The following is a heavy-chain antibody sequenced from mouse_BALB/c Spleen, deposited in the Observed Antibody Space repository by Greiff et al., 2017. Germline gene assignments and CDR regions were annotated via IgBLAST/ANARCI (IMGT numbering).Heavy chain of an antibody. V-gene: IGHV1-82*01. CDR1: GYAFSSSW. CDR3: ARSNYGSSYFDY. D-gene: IGHD1-1*01. J-gene: IGHJ2*01. CDR2: IYPGDGDT. Sequence: QVQLQQSGPELVKPGASVKISCKASGYAFSSSWMNWVKQRPGQGLEWIGRIYPGDGDTNYNGKFKGKATLTADKSSSTAYMQLSSLTSVDSAVYFCARSNYGSSYFDYWGQGTTLTVSS.